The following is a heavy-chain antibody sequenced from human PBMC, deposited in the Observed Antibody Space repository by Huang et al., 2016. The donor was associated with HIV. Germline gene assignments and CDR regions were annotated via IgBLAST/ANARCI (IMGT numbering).Heavy chain of an antibody. V-gene: IGHV4-34*02. D-gene: IGHD1-26*01. CDR1: GGSFSGYY. CDR2: INHSGST. J-gene: IGHJ4*02. CDR3: ARGGDGVGATRFDF. Sequence: QVQLQQWGAGLLKHSETLSLICAVYGGSFSGYYWSWIRHLPGKGLEWIGEINHSGSTNYNPSLKSRVTITVDTSKNQFSLNLSSVTAADTAVYYCARGGDGVGATRFDFWGQGNQVTVSS.